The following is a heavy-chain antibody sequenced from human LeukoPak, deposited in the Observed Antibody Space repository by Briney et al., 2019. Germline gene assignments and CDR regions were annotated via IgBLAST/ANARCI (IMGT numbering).Heavy chain of an antibody. CDR1: GCTFSSYW. Sequence: PGGSLRLSCAAAGCTFSSYWMSWVRQAPGKGLEWVANIEQDGSEKYFVDSMKGRFIISRGNAKNSVYLQMNSLRAEDTAVYYCARDLARGSEFDYWGQGTLVTVSS. CDR2: IEQDGSEK. D-gene: IGHD3-10*01. CDR3: ARDLARGSEFDY. J-gene: IGHJ4*02. V-gene: IGHV3-7*01.